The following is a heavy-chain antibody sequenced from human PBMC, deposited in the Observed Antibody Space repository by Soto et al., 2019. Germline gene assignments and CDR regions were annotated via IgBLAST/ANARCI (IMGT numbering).Heavy chain of an antibody. CDR1: GGTVSSYA. CDR3: ARDVSSDTTGFRGYDL. CDR2: FIPIFVSA. V-gene: IGHV1-69*01. D-gene: IGHD3-10*01. Sequence: QLHLVQSGGEVKKAGSSVKVSCKASGGTVSSYAITWVRQAPGKGLEWMGVFIPIFVSAHYAPKFQGRITITADESTSTAYMELSGLTSEDTAIYYCARDVSSDTTGFRGYDLWGHGTQVTVSS. J-gene: IGHJ4*01.